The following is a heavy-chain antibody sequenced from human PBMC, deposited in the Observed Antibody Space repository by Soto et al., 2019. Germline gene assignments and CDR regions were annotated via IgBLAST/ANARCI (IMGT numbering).Heavy chain of an antibody. CDR1: GFTFSSYA. D-gene: IGHD5-12*01. Sequence: EVQLLESGGGLVQPGGSLRLSCAASGFTFSSYAMTWVRQAPGKGLEWVSAISGSGGGTYYADSVKGRFTISRDNSKNTLYLQMNSLRAEDTAVYYCARSRGYDLSFFDYWGQGTLVTVSS. J-gene: IGHJ4*02. CDR3: ARSRGYDLSFFDY. V-gene: IGHV3-23*01. CDR2: ISGSGGGT.